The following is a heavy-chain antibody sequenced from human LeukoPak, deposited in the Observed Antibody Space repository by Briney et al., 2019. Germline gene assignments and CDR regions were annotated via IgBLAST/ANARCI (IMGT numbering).Heavy chain of an antibody. CDR3: ARAIRYSSSSWVGNYYYYYGMDV. J-gene: IGHJ6*02. CDR1: GGSISSYY. D-gene: IGHD6-6*01. CDR2: IYYSGST. Sequence: SETLSLTCTVSGGSISSYYWSWIRQPPGKGLEWIGYIYYSGSTYYNPSLKSRVTISVDTSKNQFSLKLSSVTAADTAVYYCARAIRYSSSSWVGNYYYYYGMDVWGQGTTVTVSS. V-gene: IGHV4-59*08.